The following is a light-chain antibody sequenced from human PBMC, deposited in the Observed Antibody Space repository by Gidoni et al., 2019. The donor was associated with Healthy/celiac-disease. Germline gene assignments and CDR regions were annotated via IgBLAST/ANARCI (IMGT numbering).Light chain of an antibody. J-gene: IGKJ2*01. CDR3: QQYGSSQEYT. V-gene: IGKV3-20*01. CDR1: QSVSSSY. Sequence: EIVLTQSPGTLSLSPGERATLSCRASQSVSSSYLAWYQQKPGQAPRLLIYGASSRAPGIPDRFSGSGSGTDFTLTISRLEPEDVAVYYCQQYGSSQEYTFGQGTKLEIK. CDR2: GAS.